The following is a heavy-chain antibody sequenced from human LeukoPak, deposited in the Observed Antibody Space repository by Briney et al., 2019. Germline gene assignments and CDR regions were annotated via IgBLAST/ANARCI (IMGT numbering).Heavy chain of an antibody. CDR2: IIPIFGTA. Sequence: SVKVSCKASGGTFSSYAISWVRQAPGQGLEWMGGIIPIFGTANYAQKFQGRVTITADKSTSTAYMELSSLRSEDTAVYYCARYVIVGSCFHPWGQGTLVTVSS. J-gene: IGHJ5*02. CDR1: GGTFSSYA. D-gene: IGHD3/OR15-3a*01. CDR3: ARYVIVGSCFHP. V-gene: IGHV1-69*06.